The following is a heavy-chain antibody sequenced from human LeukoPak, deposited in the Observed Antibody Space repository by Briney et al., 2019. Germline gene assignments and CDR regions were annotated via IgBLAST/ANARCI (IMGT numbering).Heavy chain of an antibody. CDR1: GGSIISSNW. V-gene: IGHV4-4*02. CDR3: ANQLPGHHYFDY. D-gene: IGHD1-1*01. J-gene: IGHJ4*02. Sequence: SETLSLTCAVSGGSIISSNWWSWVRQPPGKGLEWIGEIHHSGNTNCNPSLKSRVTISVDRSKNQFSLKLSSVTAADTAVYYCANQLPGHHYFDYWGQGTLVTVSS. CDR2: IHHSGNT.